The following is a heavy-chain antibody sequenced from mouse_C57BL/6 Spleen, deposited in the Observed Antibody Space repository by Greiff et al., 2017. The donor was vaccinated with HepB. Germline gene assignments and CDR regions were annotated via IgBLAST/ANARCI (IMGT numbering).Heavy chain of an antibody. D-gene: IGHD2-5*01. CDR3: ARNMNYSNLGWFAY. CDR1: GFSLTSYG. Sequence: QVQLKESGPGLVQPSQSLSITCTVSGFSLTSYGVHWVRQSPGKGLEWLGVIWSGGSTDYNAAFISRLSISKDNSKSQVFFKMNSLQADDTAIYYCARNMNYSNLGWFAYWGQGTLVTVSA. V-gene: IGHV2-2*01. J-gene: IGHJ3*01. CDR2: IWSGGST.